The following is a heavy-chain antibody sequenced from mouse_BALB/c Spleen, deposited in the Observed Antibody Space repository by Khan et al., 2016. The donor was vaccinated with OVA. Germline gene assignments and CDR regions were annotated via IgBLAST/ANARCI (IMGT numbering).Heavy chain of an antibody. J-gene: IGHJ1*01. D-gene: IGHD2-4*01. CDR1: GFNIRDTF. CDR3: ALDYDRGGGDWYFDV. Sequence: EVQLQESGAELVKPGASVKLSCTASGFNIRDTFIHWVKQRPEQGLEWIGRIDPATGNAKYDPKFQGKATTTADTSSNTAYLQLSSLTSEGTAVYYCALDYDRGGGDWYFDVWGAGTTVTVSS. CDR2: IDPATGNA. V-gene: IGHV14-3*02.